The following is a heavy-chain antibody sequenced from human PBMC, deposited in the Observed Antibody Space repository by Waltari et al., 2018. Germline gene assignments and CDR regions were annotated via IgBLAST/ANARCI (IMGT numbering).Heavy chain of an antibody. J-gene: IGHJ4*02. D-gene: IGHD6-19*01. V-gene: IGHV3-23*01. CDR1: GFTFSSYA. Sequence: EVQLLESGGGLVQPGGSLRLSCEASGFTFSSYAMSWVRQAPGKGLEWVSAISGSGGSTYYADSVKGRFTISRDNSKNTLYLQMNSLRAEDTAVYYCAKDLWYSSGWSYYFDYWGQGTLVTVSS. CDR3: AKDLWYSSGWSYYFDY. CDR2: ISGSGGST.